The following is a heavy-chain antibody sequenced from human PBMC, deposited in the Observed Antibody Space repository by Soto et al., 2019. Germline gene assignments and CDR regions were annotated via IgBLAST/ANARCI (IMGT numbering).Heavy chain of an antibody. CDR2: ITDSGNVL. Sequence: GGSLRLSCVASSFTFSDYYMSWIRQAPGKGLEWISYITDSGNVLYYADSVKGRFTISRDNAKNSLYLQMNTLRAEDTAVYYCARLALSAYNSGYYDFDYWGQGTLVTVPS. J-gene: IGHJ4*02. D-gene: IGHD3-22*01. CDR1: SFTFSDYY. V-gene: IGHV3-11*01. CDR3: ARLALSAYNSGYYDFDY.